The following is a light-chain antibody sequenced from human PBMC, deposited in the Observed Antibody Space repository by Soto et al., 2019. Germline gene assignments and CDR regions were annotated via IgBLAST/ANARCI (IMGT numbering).Light chain of an antibody. Sequence: QSALTQPASVSGSPGQSITISCTGTSSDVGGYKYVSWYQQYPGKAPKLMIYEVRNRPSGVSNRFSGSKSGNTASLSISGLQAEDEADYYCSSYTSSSTLVVFGGGTKVTVL. CDR2: EVR. CDR1: SSDVGGYKY. CDR3: SSYTSSSTLVV. J-gene: IGLJ2*01. V-gene: IGLV2-14*01.